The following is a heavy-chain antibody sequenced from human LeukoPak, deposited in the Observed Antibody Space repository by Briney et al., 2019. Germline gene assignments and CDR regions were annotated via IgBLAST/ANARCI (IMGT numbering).Heavy chain of an antibody. Sequence: GGSLRLSCAASGFTFSSYAMHWVRQAPGKGLEWVAVISYDGSNKYYADSVKGRFTISRDNSKNTLYLQMNSLRAEDTAVYYCARDRAIGGFDYWGQGTLVTVSP. CDR3: ARDRAIGGFDY. D-gene: IGHD3-16*01. V-gene: IGHV3-30-3*01. J-gene: IGHJ4*02. CDR2: ISYDGSNK. CDR1: GFTFSSYA.